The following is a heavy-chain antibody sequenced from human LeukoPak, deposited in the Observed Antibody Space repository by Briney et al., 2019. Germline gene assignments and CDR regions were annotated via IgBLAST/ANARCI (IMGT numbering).Heavy chain of an antibody. CDR3: ARDRYYYDSSGSRNVDY. CDR2: LYSGGYT. J-gene: IGHJ4*02. D-gene: IGHD3-22*01. CDR1: GFNVSRNY. Sequence: GGSLRLSCAVSGFNVSRNYMTWVRQAPGKGLEWVSVLYSGGYTYYADSVKGRFTISRHNPENTLYLQMNSLRAEDTAVYYCARDRYYYDSSGSRNVDYWGQGTLVTVSS. V-gene: IGHV3-53*04.